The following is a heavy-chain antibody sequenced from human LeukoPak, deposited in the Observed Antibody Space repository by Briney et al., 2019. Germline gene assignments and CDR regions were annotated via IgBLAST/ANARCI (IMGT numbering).Heavy chain of an antibody. J-gene: IGHJ4*02. Sequence: PGGSLRLSCAASGFTFDDYGVSWVRHAPGKGLEWVSGINWNGGSTGYADSVKGRFTISRDNSKNTLYLQMNSLRAEDTAVYYCAKNYGGDYWGQGTLVTVSS. CDR1: GFTFDDYG. CDR3: AKNYGGDY. CDR2: INWNGGST. V-gene: IGHV3-20*04. D-gene: IGHD4/OR15-4a*01.